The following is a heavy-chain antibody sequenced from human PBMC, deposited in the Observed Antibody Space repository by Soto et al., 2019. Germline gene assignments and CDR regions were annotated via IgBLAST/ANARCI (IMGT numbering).Heavy chain of an antibody. D-gene: IGHD5-18*01. CDR3: ARQGVGRGYSYGSGGLDV. CDR2: ISAYNGNT. CDR1: GGTFSSYG. V-gene: IGHV1-18*01. Sequence: ASVKVSCKASGGTFSSYGISWVRQAPGQGLEWMGWISAYNGNTNYAQKLQGRVTMTTDTSTSTAYMELRSLRSDDTAVYYCARQGVGRGYSYGSGGLDVWGQGTTVTVSS. J-gene: IGHJ6*02.